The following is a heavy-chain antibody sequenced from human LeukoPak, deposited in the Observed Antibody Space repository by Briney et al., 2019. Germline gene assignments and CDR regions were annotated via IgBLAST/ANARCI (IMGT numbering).Heavy chain of an antibody. Sequence: SETLSLTCAVYGGSFSGYYWSWLRQPPGKGLEWVGEINHSGSTNYNPSLKSRVTISVDTSKNQFSLKLSSVTAADTAVYYCARSRTYYYDARRSFDIWGQGTMVTVSS. V-gene: IGHV4-34*01. CDR1: GGSFSGYY. D-gene: IGHD3-22*01. CDR3: ARSRTYYYDARRSFDI. J-gene: IGHJ3*02. CDR2: INHSGST.